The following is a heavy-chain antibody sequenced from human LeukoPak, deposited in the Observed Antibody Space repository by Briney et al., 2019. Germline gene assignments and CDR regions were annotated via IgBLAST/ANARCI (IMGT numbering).Heavy chain of an antibody. Sequence: PGGSLRLSCAASGFTFSSYGMHWVRQAPGRGLEWVAVISYDGSNKYYADSVKGRFTISRDNSKNTLYLQMNSLRAEDTAVYYCARALYSNPADYWGQGTLVTVSS. CDR1: GFTFSSYG. D-gene: IGHD4-11*01. CDR3: ARALYSNPADY. V-gene: IGHV3-30*03. CDR2: ISYDGSNK. J-gene: IGHJ4*02.